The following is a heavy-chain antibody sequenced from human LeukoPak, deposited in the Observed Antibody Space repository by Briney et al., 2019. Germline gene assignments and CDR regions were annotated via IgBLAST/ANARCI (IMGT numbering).Heavy chain of an antibody. D-gene: IGHD3-9*01. CDR1: GVSITSYK. CDR3: ATSYDNKIVPYDC. Sequence: PSETLSLTCTVSGVSITSYKWSWLRQSPGKGLEWIGFISTSGRTDYNPSLTSRVSMSVDTSKSQVSLRSSSVTAEDTAVYYCATSYDNKIVPYDCWGQGILVTVSS. J-gene: IGHJ4*02. V-gene: IGHV4-4*09. CDR2: ISTSGRT.